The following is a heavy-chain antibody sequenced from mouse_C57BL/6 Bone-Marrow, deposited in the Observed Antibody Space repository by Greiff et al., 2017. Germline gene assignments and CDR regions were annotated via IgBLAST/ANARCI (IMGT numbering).Heavy chain of an antibody. V-gene: IGHV5-6*01. CDR3: ARDGYYAWFAY. CDR2: ISSGGSYT. J-gene: IGHJ3*01. Sequence: EVMLVESGGDLVKPGGSLKLSCAASGFTFSSYGMSWVRQTPDKRLEWVATISSGGSYTYYPDSVKGRFTISRDNAKNTLYLQMSCLQSEDTAMYYCARDGYYAWFAYWGQGTLVTVSA. D-gene: IGHD2-3*01. CDR1: GFTFSSYG.